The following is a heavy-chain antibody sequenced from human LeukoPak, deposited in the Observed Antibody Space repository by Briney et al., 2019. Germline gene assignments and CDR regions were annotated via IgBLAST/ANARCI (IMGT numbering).Heavy chain of an antibody. J-gene: IGHJ6*02. CDR1: GFTFSSYA. V-gene: IGHV3-64*01. Sequence: PGGSLRLSCAASGFTFSSYAMHWVRQAPGKGLEYVSAISNNGGSTYYANSVKGRFTISRDNSKNTLYLQMGSLRAEDMAVYYCARGRMTAITNYYYYGMDVWGQGTTVTVSS. D-gene: IGHD2-21*02. CDR2: ISNNGGST. CDR3: ARGRMTAITNYYYYGMDV.